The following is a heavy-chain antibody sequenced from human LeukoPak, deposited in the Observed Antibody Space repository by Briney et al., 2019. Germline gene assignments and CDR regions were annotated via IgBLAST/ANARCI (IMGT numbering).Heavy chain of an antibody. CDR2: IIPIVGIA. J-gene: IGHJ4*02. Sequence: ASVKVSCKASGGTFSSYTISWVRQAPGQGLEWMGRIIPIVGIANYAQKFQGRVTIIADKSTSTAYMELSSLRFEDTAVYYCARGGYDLVVVVAATPDDYFDYWGQGTLVTVSS. CDR1: GGTFSSYT. V-gene: IGHV1-69*02. D-gene: IGHD2-15*01. CDR3: ARGGYDLVVVVAATPDDYFDY.